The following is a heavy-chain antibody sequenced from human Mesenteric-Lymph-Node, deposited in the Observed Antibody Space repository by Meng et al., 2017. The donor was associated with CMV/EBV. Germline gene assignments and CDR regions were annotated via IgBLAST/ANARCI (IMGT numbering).Heavy chain of an antibody. CDR3: AKDGTWNFWSSSRLYYFDY. J-gene: IGHJ4*02. D-gene: IGHD3-3*01. CDR1: CTNSS. V-gene: IGHV1-69*19. Sequence: CTNSSMSCVRQDPGQWREWMAGIIPIFGNTNYAQKFQGRVTITADESTSTAYLELNSLRSEDTAVNYCAKDGTWNFWSSSRLYYFDYWGQGTLVTVSS. CDR2: IIPIFGNT.